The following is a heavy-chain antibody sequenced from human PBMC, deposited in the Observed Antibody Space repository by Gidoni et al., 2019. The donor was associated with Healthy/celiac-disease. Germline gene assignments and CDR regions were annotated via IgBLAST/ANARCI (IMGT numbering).Heavy chain of an antibody. CDR2: RNPTSGNT. CDR3: ARGTQLSSRVPYYYYGMDV. Sequence: QVQLVQSGAEVKKPGASVKVACKASGYTFTSYDINWVRQATGQGLAWMGGRNPTSGNTGYAQKFQGRVTMTRNNSISTAYMELSSLRSEDTAVYYCARGTQLSSRVPYYYYGMDVWGQGTTVTVSS. D-gene: IGHD1-1*01. J-gene: IGHJ6*02. V-gene: IGHV1-8*01. CDR1: GYTFTSYD.